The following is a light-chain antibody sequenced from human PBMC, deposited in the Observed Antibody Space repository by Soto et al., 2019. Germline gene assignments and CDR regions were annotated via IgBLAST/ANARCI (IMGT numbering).Light chain of an antibody. CDR1: SSDVGVYNY. Sequence: QSVLTQPRSVSWSPGQSVTISCTGTSSDVGVYNYVSWYQQYPGKAPKLMIYDVSKRPSGVPDRFSGSRSGNTASLTISGLQAEDEADYYCCSYAGRYTYVFGRGTRSPS. J-gene: IGLJ1*01. CDR3: CSYAGRYTYV. V-gene: IGLV2-11*01. CDR2: DVS.